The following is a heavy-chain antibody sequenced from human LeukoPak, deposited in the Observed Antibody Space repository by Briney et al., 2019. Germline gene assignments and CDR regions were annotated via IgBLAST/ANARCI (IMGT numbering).Heavy chain of an antibody. CDR2: INPSSGST. J-gene: IGHJ4*02. CDR3: ARDERDVVAVPGAMPY. V-gene: IGHV1-46*01. Sequence: ASVKVSCKASGYSFTNYYMHWVRQAPGQGLEWMGIINPSSGSTTNAQKFQGRVTMTRDTSTTTVYMELSSLRSDDTAMYYCARDERDVVAVPGAMPYWGQGTLVTVSS. CDR1: GYSFTNYY. D-gene: IGHD2-2*01.